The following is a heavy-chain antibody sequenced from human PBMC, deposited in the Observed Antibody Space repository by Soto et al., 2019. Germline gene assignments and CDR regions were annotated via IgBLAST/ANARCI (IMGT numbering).Heavy chain of an antibody. Sequence: QVQLVESGGGVVQPGRSLRLSCAASGFTFSSYGMHWVRQAPGKGLEWVAVIWYDGSNRYYADSVKGRFTISRDNSKNTMSLQMDRHSAEATGVYYCSREEMATRSYYYGMDVWGQGTTVTVSS. V-gene: IGHV3-33*08. CDR2: IWYDGSNR. CDR3: SREEMATRSYYYGMDV. CDR1: GFTFSSYG. J-gene: IGHJ6*02.